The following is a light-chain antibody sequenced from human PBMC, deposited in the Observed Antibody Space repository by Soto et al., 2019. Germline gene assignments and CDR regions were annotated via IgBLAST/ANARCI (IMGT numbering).Light chain of an antibody. Sequence: EIVMTQSPVTLSASPGESATLSCRASQSVDNNVAWYQQKPGQAPRLLIYDASNRATGIPARFSGSGSGTDFTLTISSLEPEDFAVYYCQQYNNWPRTFGQGTKVDIK. J-gene: IGKJ1*01. CDR1: QSVDNN. CDR3: QQYNNWPRT. CDR2: DAS. V-gene: IGKV3D-15*01.